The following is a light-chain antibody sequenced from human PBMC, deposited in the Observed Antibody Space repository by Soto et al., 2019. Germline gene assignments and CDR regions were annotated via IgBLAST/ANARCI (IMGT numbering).Light chain of an antibody. CDR3: CSYAGGNTWV. J-gene: IGLJ3*02. CDR1: NSDVGAYDY. Sequence: QSALTQPRSVSGSPGQSVIISCTGTNSDVGAYDYVSWYQQHPGKAPKLIIYDVTKRPSGVPDRFSASKSGNTASLTISGLQAEDEADYYCCSYAGGNTWVFGGGTKVTVL. V-gene: IGLV2-11*01. CDR2: DVT.